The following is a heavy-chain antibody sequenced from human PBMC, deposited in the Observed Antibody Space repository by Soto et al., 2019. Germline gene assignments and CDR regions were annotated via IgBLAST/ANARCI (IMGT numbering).Heavy chain of an antibody. CDR3: AREMAGLGGEYDY. J-gene: IGHJ4*02. V-gene: IGHV1-18*01. CDR1: GYTFTKYG. Sequence: ASVKVSCKTSGYTFTKYGVGWVRQAPGQGLEWMGWISGSSGNANYAEKVQGRITLTTDTSTSTAYIELRSLRSDDTAVYYCAREMAGLGGEYDYWGQGTLVTVAS. D-gene: IGHD3-16*01. CDR2: ISGSSGNA.